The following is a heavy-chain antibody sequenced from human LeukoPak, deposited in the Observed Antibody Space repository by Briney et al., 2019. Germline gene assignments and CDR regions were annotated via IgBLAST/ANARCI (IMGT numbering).Heavy chain of an antibody. J-gene: IGHJ4*02. V-gene: IGHV3-23*01. CDR1: GFTFSSYA. CDR2: ISGSGGST. Sequence: GGSLRLSCAASGFTFSSYAMSWVRQAPGKGLEWVAAISGSGGSTYYADSVKGRFTISRDNSKNTLYLQMNSLRAEDTAVYYCAKGRWLQNSGFDYWGQGTLVTVSS. CDR3: AKGRWLQNSGFDY. D-gene: IGHD5-24*01.